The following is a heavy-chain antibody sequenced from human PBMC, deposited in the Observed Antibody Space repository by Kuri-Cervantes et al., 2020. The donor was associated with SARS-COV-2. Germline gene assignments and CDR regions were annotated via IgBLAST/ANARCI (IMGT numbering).Heavy chain of an antibody. J-gene: IGHJ6*02. CDR1: GGSISSYY. Sequence: SETLSLTCTVSGGSISSYYWSWIRQPPGKGLEWVGYIYYSGSTNYNPTLKSRVTISVDTSKNQFTRKLSSVTAADTAVYYCARGDCSGGSCYGMDVWGQGTTVTVSS. CDR3: ARGDCSGGSCYGMDV. CDR2: IYYSGST. D-gene: IGHD2-15*01. V-gene: IGHV4-59*01.